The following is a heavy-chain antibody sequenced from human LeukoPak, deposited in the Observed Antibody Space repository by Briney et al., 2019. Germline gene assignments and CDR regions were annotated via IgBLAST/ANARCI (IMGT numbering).Heavy chain of an antibody. CDR2: ISWNSGST. CDR1: GFTFDDYA. J-gene: IGHJ3*02. D-gene: IGHD3-10*01. V-gene: IGHV3-23*01. Sequence: PGGSLRLSCAASGFTFDDYAMHWVRQAPGKGLEWVSGISWNSGSTYYADSVKGRFTISRDNSKNTLYLQMNSLRAEDTAVYYCAKASGSGSPDAFDIWGQGTMVTVSS. CDR3: AKASGSGSPDAFDI.